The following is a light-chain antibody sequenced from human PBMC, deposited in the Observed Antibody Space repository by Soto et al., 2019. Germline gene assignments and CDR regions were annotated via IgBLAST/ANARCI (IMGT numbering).Light chain of an antibody. CDR1: SSDVGGYIY. CDR3: SSYTSSSTVV. CDR2: EVS. V-gene: IGLV2-14*01. J-gene: IGLJ2*01. Sequence: QSALTQPASVSGSPGQSITISCTGTSSDVGGYIYVSWYQQHPGKAPKLIIYEVSNRPSGVSNRFSGSKSGNTASLTISGLQAEDEGDYYRSSYTSSSTVVFGGGTKLTVL.